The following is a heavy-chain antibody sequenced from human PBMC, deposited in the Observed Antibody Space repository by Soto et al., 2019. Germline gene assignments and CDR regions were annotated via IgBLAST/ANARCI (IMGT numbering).Heavy chain of an antibody. Sequence: GGSLRLSCAASGFTFSSYGMHWVRQAPGKGLEWVAVIWYDGSNKYYADSVKGRFTTSRDNSKNTLYLQMNSLRAEDTAVYYCARDPGYCSSTSCLDYYYYGMDVWGQGTTVTVSS. V-gene: IGHV3-33*01. CDR1: GFTFSSYG. D-gene: IGHD2-2*01. J-gene: IGHJ6*02. CDR3: ARDPGYCSSTSCLDYYYYGMDV. CDR2: IWYDGSNK.